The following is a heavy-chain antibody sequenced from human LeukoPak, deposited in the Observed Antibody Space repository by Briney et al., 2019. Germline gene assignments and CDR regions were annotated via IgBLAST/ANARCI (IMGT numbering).Heavy chain of an antibody. J-gene: IGHJ6*02. CDR2: ISAYNGNT. V-gene: IGHV1-18*01. CDR1: GYTFTSYG. Sequence: ASVKVSCKASGYTFTSYGISWVRQAPGQGLEWMGWISAYNGNTNYAQKLQGRVTMTTDTSTSTAYMELRSLRSDDTAVYYCARVRYFGTYYYYGMDVWGQGTTVTVSS. D-gene: IGHD3-9*01. CDR3: ARVRYFGTYYYYGMDV.